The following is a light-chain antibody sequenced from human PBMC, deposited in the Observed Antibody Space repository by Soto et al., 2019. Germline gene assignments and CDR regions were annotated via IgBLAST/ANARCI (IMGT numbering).Light chain of an antibody. CDR3: FSHRGGDSHV. CDR1: ISDVGGYNY. CDR2: GVT. V-gene: IGLV2-14*01. J-gene: IGLJ1*01. Sequence: QSSLTRPSSVSGSPGQSITISCTGTISDVGGYNYVSWYQQYPGKAPKLMIYGVTNRPSGVSNRFSGSKTGNTASLIISGLQAEDEAYYYCFSHRGGDSHVFGTGTKVNVL.